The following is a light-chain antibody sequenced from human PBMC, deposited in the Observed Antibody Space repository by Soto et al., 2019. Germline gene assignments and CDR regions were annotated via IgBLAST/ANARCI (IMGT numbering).Light chain of an antibody. Sequence: QSVLTQPPSVSGAPGQRVTISCTGSSSNIGAHYGVHWYQQLPGTAPKLLIHDDNNRPSGVPDRFSGSKSGTSASLAITGLRADDEADYYCQSYDSSLSGSVFGGGTKLTVL. CDR3: QSYDSSLSGSV. V-gene: IGLV1-40*01. CDR1: SSNIGAHYG. J-gene: IGLJ2*01. CDR2: DDN.